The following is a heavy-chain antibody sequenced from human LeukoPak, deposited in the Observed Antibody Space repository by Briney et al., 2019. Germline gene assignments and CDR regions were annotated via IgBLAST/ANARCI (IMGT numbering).Heavy chain of an antibody. D-gene: IGHD4-11*01. Sequence: NPSETLSLTCAVYGGSFSDYYWSWIRQPPGKGLEWIGEINHSGSTNYNPSLKSRVTISVDTSKNQFSLKLSSVTAADTAVYYCARGYSHYYYYYYMDVWGKGTTVTVSS. CDR1: GGSFSDYY. J-gene: IGHJ6*03. V-gene: IGHV4-34*01. CDR2: INHSGST. CDR3: ARGYSHYYYYYYMDV.